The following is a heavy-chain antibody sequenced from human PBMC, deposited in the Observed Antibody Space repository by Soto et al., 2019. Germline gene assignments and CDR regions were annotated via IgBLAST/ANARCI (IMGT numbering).Heavy chain of an antibody. CDR3: ARHPSNFWFDP. CDR2: IYYSGST. J-gene: IGHJ5*02. Sequence: PSETLSLTCTVSGGSISSSSYFWGWIRQPPGKGLEWIGSIYYSGSTHYNPSLKSRVTVSVDTSKNQFSLKLSSVTAADTAVYYCARHPSNFWFDPWGQGTLVTVS. CDR1: GGSISSSSYF. V-gene: IGHV4-39*01. D-gene: IGHD4-4*01.